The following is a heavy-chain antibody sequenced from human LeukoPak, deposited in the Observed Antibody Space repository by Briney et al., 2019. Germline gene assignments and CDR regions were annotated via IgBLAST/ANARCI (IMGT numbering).Heavy chain of an antibody. CDR1: GYTFTGYY. Sequence: ASVKVSCKASGYTFTGYYMHWVRQAPGQGLEWMGWINPNSGGTNYAQKFQGRVTMTRNTSISTVYMELSSLRSEDTAVYYCAREALVVPATDAFDIWGQGTMVTVSS. J-gene: IGHJ3*02. CDR3: AREALVVPATDAFDI. D-gene: IGHD2-2*01. V-gene: IGHV1-2*02. CDR2: INPNSGGT.